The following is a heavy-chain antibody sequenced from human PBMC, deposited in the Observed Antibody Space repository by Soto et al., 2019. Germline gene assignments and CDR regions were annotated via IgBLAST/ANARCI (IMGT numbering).Heavy chain of an antibody. CDR2: IYYSGST. CDR3: ARHPSRRYYDSSGYYYPLVYGMDV. CDR1: GGSLSSYY. D-gene: IGHD3-22*01. J-gene: IGHJ6*02. V-gene: IGHV4-59*08. Sequence: SETLSLTCVVSGGSLSSYYWSWIRQPPGKGLEWIGYIYYSGSTNYNPSLKSRVTISVDTSKNQFSLKLSSVTAADTAVYYCARHPSRRYYDSSGYYYPLVYGMDVWGQGTTVTVS.